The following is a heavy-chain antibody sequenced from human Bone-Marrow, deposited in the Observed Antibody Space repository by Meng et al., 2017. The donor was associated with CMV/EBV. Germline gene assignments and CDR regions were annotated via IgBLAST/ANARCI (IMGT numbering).Heavy chain of an antibody. CDR2: IYPGDSDT. CDR3: ARHTGLYGMDV. J-gene: IGHJ6*01. CDR1: GYRFTNFW. Sequence: GESLKISCKGSGYRFTNFWIGWVRQMPGKGLEWMGIIYPGDSDTRFSPSFQGQVTTSADKSINTAYLQWSSLKASDTAMYYCARHTGLYGMDVWGQGTTVTGSS. V-gene: IGHV5-51*01.